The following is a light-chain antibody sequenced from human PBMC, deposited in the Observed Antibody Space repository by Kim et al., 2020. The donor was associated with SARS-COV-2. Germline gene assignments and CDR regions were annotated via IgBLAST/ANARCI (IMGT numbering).Light chain of an antibody. CDR1: QSISNY. V-gene: IGKV3-11*01. J-gene: IGKJ3*01. Sequence: EIVLTQSPVTLSLSPGERATLSCRASQSISNYLAWYQQKPGQAPRLLIYDVSNRAPGIPARFSGSGSGTDFTLTISSLEPDDFAVYFCHQRAHWPIFTFGPGTKVDIK. CDR3: HQRAHWPIFT. CDR2: DVS.